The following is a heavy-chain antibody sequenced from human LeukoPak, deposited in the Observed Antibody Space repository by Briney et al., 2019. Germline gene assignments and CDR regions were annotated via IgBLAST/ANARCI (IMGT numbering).Heavy chain of an antibody. CDR2: IYYSGST. J-gene: IGHJ4*02. Sequence: SETLSLTCTVSDGSISSSSYYWGWIRQPPGKGLEWIGSIYYSGSTYYNPSLKSRVTISVDTSKNQFSLKLSSVTAADTAVYYCARHQGHPYYYDSSGATPLDYWGQGTLVAVSS. CDR1: DGSISSSSYY. D-gene: IGHD3-22*01. V-gene: IGHV4-39*01. CDR3: ARHQGHPYYYDSSGATPLDY.